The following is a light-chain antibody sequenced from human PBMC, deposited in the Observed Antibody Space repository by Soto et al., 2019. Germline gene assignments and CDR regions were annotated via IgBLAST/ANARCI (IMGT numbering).Light chain of an antibody. CDR3: QQYKNWPPWT. CDR1: QSVSDN. J-gene: IGKJ1*01. Sequence: EIVMTQSPAALSLSPGERATLSCRASQSVSDNLAWYQQKPGQAPRLLIFGTSTRATGIPARFSGSGSGTEFTLTISSLQSEDFAAYYCQQYKNWPPWTFGQGTKVEIK. CDR2: GTS. V-gene: IGKV3-15*01.